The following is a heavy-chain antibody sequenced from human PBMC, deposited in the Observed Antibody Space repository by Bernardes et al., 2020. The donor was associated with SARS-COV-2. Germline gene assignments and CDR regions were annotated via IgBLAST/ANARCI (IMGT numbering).Heavy chain of an antibody. J-gene: IGHJ6*02. CDR3: ARHLDFWSGLWGMDV. Sequence: SETLSLTCTVSGGSICSYYWSWIRQPPGKGLEWIGYNYYSGSTNYNPSLKSRVTIKVDTSKNQFSLKLSSVTAADTAVYYCARHLDFWSGLWGMDVWGQETTVTVSS. D-gene: IGHD3-3*01. CDR2: NYYSGST. CDR1: GGSICSYY. V-gene: IGHV4-59*08.